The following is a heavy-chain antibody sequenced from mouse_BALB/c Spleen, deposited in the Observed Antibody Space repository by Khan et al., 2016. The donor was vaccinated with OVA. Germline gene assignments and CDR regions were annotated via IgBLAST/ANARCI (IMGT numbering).Heavy chain of an antibody. CDR2: IDPANGDI. D-gene: IGHD2-2*01. CDR3: ATLYGYPFAY. J-gene: IGHJ3*01. V-gene: IGHV14-3*02. Sequence: VQLNQSGAELVKPGASVKLSCTASGFNIKDTYMHWVKQRPEQGPEWIGRIDPANGDIKYDPKFQDKATITADTSSNTAYLQVNSLTSEDTAVYYCATLYGYPFAYWGQGTLVSVSA. CDR1: GFNIKDTY.